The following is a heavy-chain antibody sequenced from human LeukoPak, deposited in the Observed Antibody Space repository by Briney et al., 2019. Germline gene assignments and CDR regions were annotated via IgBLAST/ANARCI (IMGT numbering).Heavy chain of an antibody. Sequence: SQTLSLTCTVSGGSISSGSYYSSWIRQPAGKGLEWIGRIYTSGSTNYNPSLKSRVTISVDTSKNQFSLKLSSVTAADTAVYYCARGKDYYDSSGYSPSYDYWGQGTLVTVSS. CDR1: GGSISSGSYY. CDR2: IYTSGST. J-gene: IGHJ4*02. CDR3: ARGKDYYDSSGYSPSYDY. D-gene: IGHD3-22*01. V-gene: IGHV4-61*02.